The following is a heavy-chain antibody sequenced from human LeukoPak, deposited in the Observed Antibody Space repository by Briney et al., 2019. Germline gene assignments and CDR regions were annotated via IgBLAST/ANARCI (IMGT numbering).Heavy chain of an antibody. Sequence: GSLRLSCAASGFTFSSYSMNWVRQAPGKGLEWVSAISSSGRYIYYADSVKGRFTISRDSAKNSLYLQMDSLRAEDTAVYYCARVIYTSSWYYFDYWGQGTLVTVSS. CDR3: ARVIYTSSWYYFDY. CDR1: GFTFSSYS. CDR2: ISSSGRYI. D-gene: IGHD6-13*01. V-gene: IGHV3-21*01. J-gene: IGHJ4*02.